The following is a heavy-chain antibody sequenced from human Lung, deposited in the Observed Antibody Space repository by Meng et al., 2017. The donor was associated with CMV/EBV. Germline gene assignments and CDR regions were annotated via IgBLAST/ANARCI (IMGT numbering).Heavy chain of an antibody. V-gene: IGHV3-48*04. D-gene: IGHD3-3*01. CDR3: ARVENYDFWSGYYSFPYYFDY. CDR2: ISSSSSTI. J-gene: IGHJ4*02. Sequence: GSLRLSCAASGFTFSSYSMNWVRQAPGKGLEWVSYISSSSSTIYYADSVKGRFTISRDNAKNSLYLQMNSLRAEDTAVYYCARVENYDFWSGYYSFPYYFDYWGQGNXVNGSS. CDR1: GFTFSSYS.